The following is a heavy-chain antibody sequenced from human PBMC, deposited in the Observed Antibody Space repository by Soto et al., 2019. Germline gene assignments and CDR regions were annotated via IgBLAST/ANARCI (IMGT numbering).Heavy chain of an antibody. V-gene: IGHV4-38-2*01. CDR1: GYSISSGYY. J-gene: IGHJ4*02. CDR3: ASLLPRAHFDY. CDR2: IYHSGST. Sequence: PSETLSLTCAVSGYSISSGYYWGWIRQPPGKGLEWIGSIYHSGSTYYNPSLKSRVTISVDTSKNQFSLKLSSVTAADTAVYYCASLLPRAHFDYWGQGTLVTVSS.